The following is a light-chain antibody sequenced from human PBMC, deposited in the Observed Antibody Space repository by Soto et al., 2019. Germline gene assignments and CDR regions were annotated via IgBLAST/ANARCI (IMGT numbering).Light chain of an antibody. V-gene: IGKV1-9*01. CDR1: QGIANF. CDR2: GAS. CDR3: QQLNSFPIP. Sequence: IQLTQSPSSLSASVGDRVTISCRASQGIANFLAWYQQKPGKAPKLLIYGASTLQSGVPSRFSGSGSGTDFTLTISSRQPEDFATYYCQQLNSFPIPFGPWTKVDSK. J-gene: IGKJ3*01.